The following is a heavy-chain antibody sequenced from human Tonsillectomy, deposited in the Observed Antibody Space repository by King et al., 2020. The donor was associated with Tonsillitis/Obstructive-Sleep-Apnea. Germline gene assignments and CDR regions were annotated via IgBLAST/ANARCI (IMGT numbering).Heavy chain of an antibody. Sequence: EVQLVESGGALVQPGGSLRLSCAASGFTFSIYGMSWVRQAPGKGLEWVSSIGGSVSTTYYGDPVKGRFTISRDNPKETMYLQLSSLRAEDTAVYYCAALHSGGSWSWGQGTLVTVSS. CDR3: AALHSGGSWS. V-gene: IGHV3-23*04. J-gene: IGHJ5*02. CDR2: IGGSVSTT. D-gene: IGHD2-15*01. CDR1: GFTFSIYG.